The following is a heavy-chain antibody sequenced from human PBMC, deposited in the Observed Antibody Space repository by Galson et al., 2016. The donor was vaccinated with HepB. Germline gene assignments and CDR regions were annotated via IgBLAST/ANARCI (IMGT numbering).Heavy chain of an antibody. J-gene: IGHJ4*02. CDR3: AKDLRDGTYYLDY. V-gene: IGHV3-74*01. D-gene: IGHD5-24*01. CDR1: GFTFSNFW. CDR2: ISRDGGVT. Sequence: SLRLSCAASGFTFSNFWMHWVRQAPGKGLMWVSRISRDGGVTNHADSVKGRFTISRDNAKNTLDLQTSSLRVDDTAVYFCAKDLRDGTYYLDYWGQGTLVTVTA.